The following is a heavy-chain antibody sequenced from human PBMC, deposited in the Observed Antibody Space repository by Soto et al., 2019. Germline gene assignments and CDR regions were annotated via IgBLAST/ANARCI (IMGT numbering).Heavy chain of an antibody. CDR2: ISSSSSYT. Sequence: GSLRLSCAASGFTFSDYYMSWIRQAPGKGLEWVSYISSSSSYTNYADSVKGRFTISRDNAKNSLYLQMNSLRAEDTAVYYCARGGLRFLEWSRKGAFDIWGQGTMVTVSS. D-gene: IGHD3-3*01. J-gene: IGHJ3*02. CDR3: ARGGLRFLEWSRKGAFDI. CDR1: GFTFSDYY. V-gene: IGHV3-11*06.